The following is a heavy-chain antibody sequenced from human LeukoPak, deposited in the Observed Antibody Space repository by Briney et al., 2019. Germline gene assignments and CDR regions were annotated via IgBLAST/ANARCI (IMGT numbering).Heavy chain of an antibody. V-gene: IGHV4-30-2*01. J-gene: IGHJ6*02. CDR1: GGSISGGRYS. CDR3: ARGIVVVPAATGGYYYYGMDV. Sequence: SETLTLTCAVSGGSISGGRYSWSWIRQPPGKGLEWIGYIYHSGSTYYNPSLKSRVTISVDRSKNQFSLKLSSVTAADTAVYYCARGIVVVPAATGGYYYYGMDVWGQGTTVTVSS. CDR2: IYHSGST. D-gene: IGHD2-2*01.